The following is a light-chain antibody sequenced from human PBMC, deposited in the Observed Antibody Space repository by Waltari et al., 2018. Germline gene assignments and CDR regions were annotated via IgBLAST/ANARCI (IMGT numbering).Light chain of an antibody. J-gene: IGLJ3*02. Sequence: SSELTQDPAVSVALGQTVSITCQGDSLRRYYASWYQQRPGQAPILILYGQDNRPSGSPSLFSGSTSGNTASLTITGAQAEDEADYYCLSRDTTSTRVFGGGTRLTV. CDR3: LSRDTTSTRV. CDR1: SLRRYY. V-gene: IGLV3-19*01. CDR2: GQD.